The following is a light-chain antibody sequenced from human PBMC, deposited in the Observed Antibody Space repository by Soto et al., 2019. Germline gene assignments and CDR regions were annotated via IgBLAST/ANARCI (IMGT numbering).Light chain of an antibody. J-gene: IGKJ1*01. Sequence: EVVLTQSPATRSVSPGDRATLSCRASQDIGSAVAWYHQRSGQAPRLLIFDASIRVPTTPARFSGSVSGTEFTLTISSLESEDFAVYFCQQYGDRPRTFGQGTKVDIK. CDR3: QQYGDRPRT. CDR1: QDIGSA. V-gene: IGKV3-15*01. CDR2: DAS.